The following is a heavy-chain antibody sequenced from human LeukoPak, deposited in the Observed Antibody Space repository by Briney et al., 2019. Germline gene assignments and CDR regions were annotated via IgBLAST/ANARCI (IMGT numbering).Heavy chain of an antibody. J-gene: IGHJ6*03. D-gene: IGHD3-10*01. CDR1: GDSLRSKSSY. CDR2: IYFSGNT. Sequence: SESLCLTRTVSGDSLRSKSSYCGSVRQPPGKGLEWIGRIYFSGNTYYNPSLKSRVTISVDTSKNQFSLKLSSVTAADTAVYYCATGSSRYYYYMDVWGKGTTVTVSS. V-gene: IGHV4-39*01. CDR3: ATGSSRYYYYMDV.